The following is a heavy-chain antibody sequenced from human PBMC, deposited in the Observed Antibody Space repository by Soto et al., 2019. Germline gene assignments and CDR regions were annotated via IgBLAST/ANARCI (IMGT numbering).Heavy chain of an antibody. CDR3: ASPTTLEMAKIGEGDAFDI. Sequence: QVQLVQSGAEVKKPGSSVKVSCKASGGTFSSYAISWVRQAPGQGLEWMGGIIPIFGTANYAQKFQGRVTITADESTSTAYMELSSLRSEDTAVYYCASPTTLEMAKIGEGDAFDIWGQGTMVTVSS. D-gene: IGHD3-10*01. CDR2: IIPIFGTA. J-gene: IGHJ3*02. CDR1: GGTFSSYA. V-gene: IGHV1-69*01.